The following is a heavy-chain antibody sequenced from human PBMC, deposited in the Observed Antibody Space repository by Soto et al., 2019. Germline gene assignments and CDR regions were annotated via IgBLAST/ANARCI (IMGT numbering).Heavy chain of an antibody. V-gene: IGHV4-38-2*02. D-gene: IGHD6-6*01. Sequence: KTSETLSLTCTVSGGSISSYYWGWIRQPPGKGLEWIGSIYHSGSTYYNPSLKSRVTISVDTSKNQFSLTLSSVTAADTAVYYCARDFGIAALPDAFDIWGQGTMVTVS. J-gene: IGHJ3*02. CDR1: GGSISSYY. CDR3: ARDFGIAALPDAFDI. CDR2: IYHSGST.